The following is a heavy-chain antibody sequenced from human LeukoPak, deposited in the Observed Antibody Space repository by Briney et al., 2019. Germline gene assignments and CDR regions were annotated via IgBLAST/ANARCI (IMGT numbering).Heavy chain of an antibody. Sequence: GGSLRLSCAASGFTFSSYWMTWVRQAPGKGLEWVANIKQDGSVKQYVGSVKGRFTISRDNAKNSLYLQMNSLRAEDTAVCYCARDTNGWNDYWGQGTLVTVSS. CDR1: GFTFSSYW. CDR3: ARDTNGWNDY. D-gene: IGHD2-8*01. CDR2: IKQDGSVK. J-gene: IGHJ4*02. V-gene: IGHV3-7*01.